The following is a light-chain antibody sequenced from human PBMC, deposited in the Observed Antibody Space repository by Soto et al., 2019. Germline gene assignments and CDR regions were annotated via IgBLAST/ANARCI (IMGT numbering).Light chain of an antibody. J-gene: IGKJ4*01. Sequence: DIQMTQSPSSLSASVGDRGTLTCRASQGISNYLAWYQQIPGKVPRLLIYAASTLQSGVPSRFSGSGSGTDFTLTINSLQSEDFAIYYCQPYNSWPLTFGGGTKVDI. CDR3: QPYNSWPLT. V-gene: IGKV1-27*01. CDR2: AAS. CDR1: QGISNY.